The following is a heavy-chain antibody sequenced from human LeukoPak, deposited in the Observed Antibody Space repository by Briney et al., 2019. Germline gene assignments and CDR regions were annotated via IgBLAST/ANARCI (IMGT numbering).Heavy chain of an antibody. V-gene: IGHV4-59*08. D-gene: IGHD4-17*01. CDR2: IYYSGST. J-gene: IGHJ4*02. Sequence: SETLSLTCTVSGGSISNYYWSWIRQPPGKGLEWIGYIYYSGSTNYNPSLKSRVTISVDTSKNQFSLKLSSVTAADTAVYYCARQRTPGDYDYWGQGTLVTVSS. CDR3: ARQRTPGDYDY. CDR1: GGSISNYY.